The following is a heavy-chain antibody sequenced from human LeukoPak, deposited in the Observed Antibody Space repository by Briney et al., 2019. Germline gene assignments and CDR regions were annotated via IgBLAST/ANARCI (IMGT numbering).Heavy chain of an antibody. CDR3: ARRDSSTSYWYFDL. D-gene: IGHD2-2*01. CDR2: IYYSGST. J-gene: IGHJ2*01. V-gene: IGHV4-31*03. Sequence: SQTLSLTCTVSGGSISSGGYYWSWIRQHPGKGLEWIGYIYYSGSTYYNPSLKSRVTISVDTSENQFSLKLSSVTAADTAVYYCARRDSSTSYWYFDLWGRGTLVTVSS. CDR1: GGSISSGGYY.